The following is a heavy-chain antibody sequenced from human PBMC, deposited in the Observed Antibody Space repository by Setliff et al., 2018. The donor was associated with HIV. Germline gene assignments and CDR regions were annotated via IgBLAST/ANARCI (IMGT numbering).Heavy chain of an antibody. Sequence: ASVKVSCKASGYTFNDYGINWVRQAPGQGLEWMGWINTNKGNPMYAQGFTGRLVFSSDTSVRTAYLQIVGLKTEDTAVYFCARDDYANIDLDFWGPVTLVTVSS. V-gene: IGHV7-4-1*01. CDR2: INTNKGNP. D-gene: IGHD4-17*01. J-gene: IGHJ4*02. CDR3: ARDDYANIDLDF. CDR1: GYTFNDYG.